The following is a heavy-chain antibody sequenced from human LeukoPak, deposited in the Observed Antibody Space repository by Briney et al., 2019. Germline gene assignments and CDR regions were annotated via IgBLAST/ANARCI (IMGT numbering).Heavy chain of an antibody. J-gene: IGHJ4*02. CDR2: ISAYNGNT. CDR1: GYTFTICG. V-gene: IGHV1-18*01. Sequence: ASVALSFTSSGYTFTICGNRWVRQPPGQGLGGMGWISAYNGNTNYAEKLEGRVTITTDTTTSTDYMELRILRSDDTAVYYRASDTERYYYGSSGYSVYWGQGTLVTVSP. D-gene: IGHD3-22*01. CDR3: ASDTERYYYGSSGYSVY.